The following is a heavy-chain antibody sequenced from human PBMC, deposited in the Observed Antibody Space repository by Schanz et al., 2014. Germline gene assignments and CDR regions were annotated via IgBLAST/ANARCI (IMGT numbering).Heavy chain of an antibody. CDR3: ARDFHGYGPHLDY. D-gene: IGHD5-12*01. CDR1: GFTFENYA. Sequence: EVQLLESGGGLVQPGGSLRLSCAASGFTFENYALTWVRQVPGKGLEWVSRINWSDGGSTGYADSVKGRFTISRDNSKNTLFLQMNSLRAEDTAVYYCARDFHGYGPHLDYWGQGSLGTVSS. CDR2: INWSDGGST. J-gene: IGHJ4*02. V-gene: IGHV3-20*04.